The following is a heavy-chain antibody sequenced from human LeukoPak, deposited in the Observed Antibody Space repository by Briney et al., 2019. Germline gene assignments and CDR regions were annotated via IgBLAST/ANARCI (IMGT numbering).Heavy chain of an antibody. J-gene: IGHJ6*03. D-gene: IGHD2-2*01. CDR3: AKDYTSRYCSSTSCSFAYYYYMDV. CDR2: IRYDGSNK. V-gene: IGHV3-30*02. CDR1: GFTFSSYG. Sequence: PGGSLRLSCAASGFTFSSYGMHWVRQAPGKGLEWVAFIRYDGSNKYYADSVKGRFTISRDNSKNTLYLQMNSLRAEDTAVYYYAKDYTSRYCSSTSCSFAYYYYMDVWGKGTTVTVSS.